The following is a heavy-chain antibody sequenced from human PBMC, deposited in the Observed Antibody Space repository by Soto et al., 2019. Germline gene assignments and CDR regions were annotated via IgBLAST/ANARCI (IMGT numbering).Heavy chain of an antibody. Sequence: GASVKVSCKASGGTFSSYAISWVRQAPGQGLEWMGGIIPIFGTANYAQKFQGRVTITADKSTGTAYMELSSLRSEDTAVYYCARDLVTGRYYYYGMDVWGQGTTVTVSS. J-gene: IGHJ6*02. V-gene: IGHV1-69*06. CDR3: ARDLVTGRYYYYGMDV. CDR1: GGTFSSYA. CDR2: IIPIFGTA. D-gene: IGHD6-13*01.